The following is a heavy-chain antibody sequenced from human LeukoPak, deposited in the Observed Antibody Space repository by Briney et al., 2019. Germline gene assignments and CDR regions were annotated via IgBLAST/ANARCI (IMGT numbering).Heavy chain of an antibody. Sequence: GRSLRLSCAASGFTFSSYGMHWVRQAPGKGLEWVAVIWYDGSNKYYADSVKGRFTISRDNSKNTMYLQMNSLRAEDTAVYYCARGRLWFGTGPSWLDPWGQGTLVTVSS. CDR1: GFTFSSYG. J-gene: IGHJ5*02. CDR2: IWYDGSNK. CDR3: ARGRLWFGTGPSWLDP. V-gene: IGHV3-33*01. D-gene: IGHD3-10*01.